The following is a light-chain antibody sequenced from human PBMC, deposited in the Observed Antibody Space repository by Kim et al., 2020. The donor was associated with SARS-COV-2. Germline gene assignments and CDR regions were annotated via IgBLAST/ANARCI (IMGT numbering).Light chain of an antibody. CDR1: QSIRSV. V-gene: IGKV1-5*03. CDR3: QQYFSYST. Sequence: LSASVGDRITISCRASQSIRSVLAWYQQKPGKAPKLLIYRASTLQTGVPSRFTGSGSGTEFTLTINSLQPDDFATYYCQQYFSYSTFGQGTKLEI. J-gene: IGKJ2*01. CDR2: RAS.